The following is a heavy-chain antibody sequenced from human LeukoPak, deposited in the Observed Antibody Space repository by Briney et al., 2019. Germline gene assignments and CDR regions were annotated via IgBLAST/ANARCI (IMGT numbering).Heavy chain of an antibody. CDR3: ARGAYSSSSNDY. V-gene: IGHV4-31*03. Sequence: SETLSLTCTVSGGSISSGGYYWSWIRQHPGKGLEWIGYIYYSGSTYYNPSLKSRVTISVDTSKNQFSLKLSSVTAADTAVYYCARGAYSSSSNDYWGQGTLVTVSS. D-gene: IGHD6-6*01. CDR1: GGSISSGGYY. J-gene: IGHJ4*02. CDR2: IYYSGST.